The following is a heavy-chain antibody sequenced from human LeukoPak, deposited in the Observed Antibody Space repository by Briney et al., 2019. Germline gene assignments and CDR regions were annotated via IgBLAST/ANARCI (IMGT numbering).Heavy chain of an antibody. CDR2: FSGSGGST. V-gene: IGHV3-23*01. J-gene: IGHJ3*02. D-gene: IGHD2-21*02. CDR1: GFTFSSYA. CDR3: AKDGDYCGGDCYFGTFDI. Sequence: PGGSLRLSCAASGFTFSSYAMSWVRQAPGKGLEWVSTFSGSGGSTYYADSVKGRFTISRDNPKNTLYLQMNSLRAEDTAVYYCAKDGDYCGGDCYFGTFDIWGQGTMVTVSS.